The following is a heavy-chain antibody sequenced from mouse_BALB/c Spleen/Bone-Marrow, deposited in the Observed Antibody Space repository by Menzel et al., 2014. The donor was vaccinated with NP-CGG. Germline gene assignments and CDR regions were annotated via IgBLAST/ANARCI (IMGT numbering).Heavy chain of an antibody. CDR3: ASMRSYAMDY. D-gene: IGHD6-5*01. Sequence: VMLVESGAELVRPGTSVKISCKASGYTFTNYWLGWVKQRPGHGLEWIGDIYPGGSYTNYNEKFKGKATLTADTSSSTAYMQLSSLTSEDSAVYFWASMRSYAMDYWGQGTSVTVSS. CDR1: GYTFTNYW. J-gene: IGHJ4*01. CDR2: IYPGGSYT. V-gene: IGHV1-63*02.